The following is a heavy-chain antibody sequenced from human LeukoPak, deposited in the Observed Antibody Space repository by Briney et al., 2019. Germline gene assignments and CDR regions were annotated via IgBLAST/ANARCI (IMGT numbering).Heavy chain of an antibody. CDR1: GYTFTDYY. V-gene: IGHV1-2*02. Sequence: GASVKVSCKASGYTFTDYYIHWVRQAPGHGLEWMGWVNPHSGGTNFAQRFRGRVTLTRDTSVTTAYMELNRPESDDTAIYYCARTDNKYDSRLLFNWGQGTQIIVSS. J-gene: IGHJ4*02. CDR3: ARTDNKYDSRLLFN. CDR2: VNPHSGGT. D-gene: IGHD3-22*01.